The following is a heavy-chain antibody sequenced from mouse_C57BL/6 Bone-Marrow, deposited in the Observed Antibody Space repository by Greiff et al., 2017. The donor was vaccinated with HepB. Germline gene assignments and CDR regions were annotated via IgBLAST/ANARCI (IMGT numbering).Heavy chain of an antibody. V-gene: IGHV1-42*01. J-gene: IGHJ4*01. CDR2: INPSTGGT. Sequence: VQLQQSGPELVKPGASVKISCKASGYSFTGYYMNWVKQSPEKSLEWIGEINPSTGGTTYNQKFKAKATLTVDKSSNTAYMQLKSLTSEDSAFYYCARNGYYEDYAMDYWGQGTSVTVSS. CDR3: ARNGYYEDYAMDY. D-gene: IGHD2-3*01. CDR1: GYSFTGYY.